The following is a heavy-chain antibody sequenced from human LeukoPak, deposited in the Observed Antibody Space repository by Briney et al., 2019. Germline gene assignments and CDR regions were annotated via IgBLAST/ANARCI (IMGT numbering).Heavy chain of an antibody. CDR2: ISSSGSTI. Sequence: GGSLGLSCAASGFTFSSYEMNWVRQAPGKGLEWVSYISSSGSTIYYADSVKGRFTISRDNAKNSLYLQMNSLRAEDTAVYYCARELLSWFDPWGQGTLVTVSS. CDR3: ARELLSWFDP. CDR1: GFTFSSYE. D-gene: IGHD2-15*01. V-gene: IGHV3-48*03. J-gene: IGHJ5*02.